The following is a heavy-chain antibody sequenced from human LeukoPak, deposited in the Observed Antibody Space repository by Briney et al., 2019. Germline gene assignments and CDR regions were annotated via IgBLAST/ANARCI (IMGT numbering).Heavy chain of an antibody. J-gene: IGHJ4*02. CDR2: IYYSGST. CDR3: ARFRGFSGSGFDY. V-gene: IGHV4-39*01. Sequence: SETLSLTCTVSGGSISSSSYYWGWIRQPPGKGLEWIGSIYYSGSTYYNPSLKSRVTISVDTSKNQFSLKLSSVTAADTAVYYCARFRGFSGSGFDYWGQGTLVTVSS. CDR1: GGSISSSSYY. D-gene: IGHD2-15*01.